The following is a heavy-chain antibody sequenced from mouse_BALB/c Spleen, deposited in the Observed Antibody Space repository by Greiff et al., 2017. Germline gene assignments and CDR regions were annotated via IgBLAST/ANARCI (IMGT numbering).Heavy chain of an antibody. D-gene: IGHD4-1*01. J-gene: IGHJ4*01. CDR3: ARGLWDGGYAMDY. V-gene: IGHV1-14*01. CDR1: GYTFTSYV. Sequence: LEESGPELVKPGASVKMSCKASGYTFTSYVMHWVKQKPGQGLEWIGYINPYNDGTKYNEKFKGKATLTSDKSSSTAYMELSSLTSEDSAVYYCARGLWDGGYAMDYWGQGTSVTVSS. CDR2: INPYNDGT.